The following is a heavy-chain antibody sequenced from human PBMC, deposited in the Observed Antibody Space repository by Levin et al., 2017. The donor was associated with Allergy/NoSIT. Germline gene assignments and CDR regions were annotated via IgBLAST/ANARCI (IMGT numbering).Heavy chain of an antibody. D-gene: IGHD4-17*01. J-gene: IGHJ3*02. CDR3: ARDYGDFPAFAFDI. CDR1: GFTVSSNY. Sequence: LSLTCAASGFTVSSNYMSWVRQAPGKGLEWVSVIYSGGSTYYADSVKGRFTISRDNSKNTLYLQMNSLRAEDTAVYYCARDYGDFPAFAFDIWGQGTMVTVSS. V-gene: IGHV3-53*01. CDR2: IYSGGST.